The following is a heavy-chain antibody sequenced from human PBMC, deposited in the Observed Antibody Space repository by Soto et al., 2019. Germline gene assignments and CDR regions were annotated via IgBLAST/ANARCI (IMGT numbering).Heavy chain of an antibody. D-gene: IGHD1-7*01. V-gene: IGHV1-2*02. CDR1: GHTFTGYY. J-gene: IGHJ6*02. Sequence: ASVKVSCKASGHTFTGYYMHWVRQAPGQGLEWMGWINPNSGGTNYAQKFQGRATMTRDTSISTAYMELSRLRSDDTAVYYCARALGTGTTNSDYYYYYCMDVWGQGTTVTVSS. CDR2: INPNSGGT. CDR3: ARALGTGTTNSDYYYYYCMDV.